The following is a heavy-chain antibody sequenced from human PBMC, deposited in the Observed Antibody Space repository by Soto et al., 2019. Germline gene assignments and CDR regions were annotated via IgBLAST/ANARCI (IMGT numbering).Heavy chain of an antibody. J-gene: IGHJ5*02. Sequence: VYGPPIVNPTETLTLTCTVSGFSLSNARMGVSWIRQPPGKALEWLAHIFSNDEKSYSTSLKSRLTISKDTSKSQVVLTMTNMDPVDSATYYCALTLAGTSVFVADRGCDPGRQGTLVTGPS. D-gene: IGHD6-19*01. CDR2: IFSNDEK. CDR1: GFSLSNARMG. V-gene: IGHV2-26*01. CDR3: ALTLAGTSVFVADRGCDP.